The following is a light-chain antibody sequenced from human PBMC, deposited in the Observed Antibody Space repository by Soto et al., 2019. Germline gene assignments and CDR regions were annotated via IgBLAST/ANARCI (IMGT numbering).Light chain of an antibody. CDR3: QQYNSPQT. V-gene: IGKV1-5*01. J-gene: IGKJ1*01. CDR1: QSISSW. CDR2: DAS. Sequence: DIQMTHSPSTLSESVGARVTITCRASQSISSWLAWYQQKPGKAPKLLIYDASSLESGVPSRFSGSGSGTEFTLTISSLQPDDFATYYCQQYNSPQTFGQGTKVEIK.